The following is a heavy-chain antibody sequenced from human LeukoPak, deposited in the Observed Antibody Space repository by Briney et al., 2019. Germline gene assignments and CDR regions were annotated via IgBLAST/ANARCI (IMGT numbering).Heavy chain of an antibody. J-gene: IGHJ4*02. CDR3: ARDGGGSSSEGQIEN. V-gene: IGHV4-39*07. CDR2: IYYSGST. CDR1: GGSISSSSYY. Sequence: SETLSLTCSASGGSISSSSYYWGWIRQPPGKGLEWIGHIYYSGSTNYNPSLKSRVTISVDTSKNQFSLKLSSVTAADTAVYYCARDGGGSSSEGQIENWGQGTLVTVSS. D-gene: IGHD6-6*01.